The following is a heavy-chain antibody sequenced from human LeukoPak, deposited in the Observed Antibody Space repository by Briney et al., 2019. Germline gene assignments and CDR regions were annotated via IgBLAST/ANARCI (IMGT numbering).Heavy chain of an antibody. Sequence: GGSLRLSCAASGFTFSSYIMNWVRQAPGKGLEWVSYISSSSSTIYYADSVKGRFTISRDNAKNSLYLQMNSLRAEDTAVYYCASSSGSYYDPFDYWGQGTLVTVSS. CDR2: ISSSSSTI. D-gene: IGHD1-26*01. CDR3: ASSSGSYYDPFDY. V-gene: IGHV3-48*04. CDR1: GFTFSSYI. J-gene: IGHJ4*02.